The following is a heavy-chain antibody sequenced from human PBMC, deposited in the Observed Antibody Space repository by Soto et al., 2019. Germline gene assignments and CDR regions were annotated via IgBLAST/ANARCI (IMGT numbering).Heavy chain of an antibody. CDR2: ISHLEST. D-gene: IGHD5-12*01. Sequence: SETLSLTCTLSGASITYGGYSWSWIRQPPGKDLEWLGYISHLESTFYNPSFQSRLTLSIDRSKNQFSLKLASMTAADTAVYYCERGGGYDTFDYWGQGTLVTVSS. J-gene: IGHJ4*02. CDR1: GASITYGGYS. V-gene: IGHV4-30-2*01. CDR3: ERGGGYDTFDY.